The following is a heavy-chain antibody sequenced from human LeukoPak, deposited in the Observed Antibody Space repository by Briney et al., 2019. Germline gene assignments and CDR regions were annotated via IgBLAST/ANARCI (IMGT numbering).Heavy chain of an antibody. Sequence: AGGSLRLSCAASGFTFSSYSMNWIRQGPGKGLEWVSSISSSSSYIYYGDSVKGRPTISRDNAKNSLYLQMNSLRAEDTAVYYCARDRDPYGGKPFDYWGQGTLVTVSS. CDR2: ISSSSSYI. D-gene: IGHD4/OR15-4a*01. J-gene: IGHJ4*02. CDR1: GFTFSSYS. CDR3: ARDRDPYGGKPFDY. V-gene: IGHV3-21*01.